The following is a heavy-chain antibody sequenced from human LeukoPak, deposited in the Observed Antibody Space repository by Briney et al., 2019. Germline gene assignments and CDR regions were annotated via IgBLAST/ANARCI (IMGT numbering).Heavy chain of an antibody. V-gene: IGHV3-21*01. J-gene: IGHJ4*02. CDR2: ISSSSTYI. CDR1: GFTFSSYS. Sequence: GGSLRLSCAASGFTFSSYSMNWVRQAPGKGLEWVSSISSSSTYIYFADSVKGRFTISRDNAKNSLYLQMNSLRAEDTAVYYCARGLDYYDSSGYHFDYWGQGTLVTVSS. D-gene: IGHD3-22*01. CDR3: ARGLDYYDSSGYHFDY.